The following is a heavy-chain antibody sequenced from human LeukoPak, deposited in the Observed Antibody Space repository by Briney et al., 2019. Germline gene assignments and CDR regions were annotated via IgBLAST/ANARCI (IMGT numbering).Heavy chain of an antibody. CDR1: GGTFSSYA. CDR3: ARDPGDYYGSGSYAFDI. J-gene: IGHJ3*02. Sequence: SVKVSCKASGGTFSSYAISWVRQAPGQGLEWMGGIIPIFGTANYAQKFQGRVTITTDESTGTAYMELSSLRSEDTAVYYCARDPGDYYGSGSYAFDIWGQGTMVTVSS. CDR2: IIPIFGTA. D-gene: IGHD3-10*01. V-gene: IGHV1-69*05.